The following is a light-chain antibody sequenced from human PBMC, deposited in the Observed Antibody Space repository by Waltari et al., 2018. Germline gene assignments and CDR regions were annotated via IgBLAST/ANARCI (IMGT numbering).Light chain of an antibody. J-gene: IGLJ2*01. CDR3: CAYAGSAI. CDR1: SSDVGSYNY. Sequence: QSALTQPRSVSGSPGQSVTISCTGTSSDVGSYNYVCWYQQHPGKAPRLMIYDVNKRPSGVPDRSPGSKSGNTASLTISGLQAEDEADYYCCAYAGSAIFGGGTELTVL. CDR2: DVN. V-gene: IGLV2-11*01.